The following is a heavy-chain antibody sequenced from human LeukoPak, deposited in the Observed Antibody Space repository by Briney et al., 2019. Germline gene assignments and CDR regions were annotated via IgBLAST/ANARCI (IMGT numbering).Heavy chain of an antibody. V-gene: IGHV1-8*03. Sequence: GASVKVSCKASGYTFTSCDINWVRQATGQGLEWMGWMNPNSGNTGYAQKFQGRVTITRNTSISTAYMELSSLRSEDTAVYYCARGGDLYDFWSGYYNPWGQGTLVTVSS. CDR2: MNPNSGNT. CDR1: GYTFTSCD. D-gene: IGHD3-3*01. J-gene: IGHJ5*02. CDR3: ARGGDLYDFWSGYYNP.